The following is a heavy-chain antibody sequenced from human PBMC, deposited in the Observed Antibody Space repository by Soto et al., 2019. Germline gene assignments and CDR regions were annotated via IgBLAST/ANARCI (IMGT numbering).Heavy chain of an antibody. CDR1: GGSISSGDYY. Sequence: SLTCTVSGGSISSGDYYWSWIRQPPGKGLEWIGYIYYSGSTYYNPSLKSRVTISVDTSKNQFSLKLSSVTAADTAVYYCARDLGGSAVGWFDPWGQGTLVTVSS. D-gene: IGHD3-10*01. V-gene: IGHV4-30-4*01. CDR3: ARDLGGSAVGWFDP. CDR2: IYYSGST. J-gene: IGHJ5*02.